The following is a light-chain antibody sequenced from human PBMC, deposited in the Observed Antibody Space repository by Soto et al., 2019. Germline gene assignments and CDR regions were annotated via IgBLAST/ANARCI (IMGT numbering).Light chain of an antibody. V-gene: IGKV3-15*01. CDR3: QQYNRWPLT. CDR1: QTISSS. Sequence: EIVMTQSPATLSMSPGERATLSCWASQTISSSLAWYQQKPGQAPRLLIYGASTRAAGVPVRFSGSGSGTEFTLTINRLEPEDFAVDYCQQYNRWPLTFGGGTKVEIK. J-gene: IGKJ4*01. CDR2: GAS.